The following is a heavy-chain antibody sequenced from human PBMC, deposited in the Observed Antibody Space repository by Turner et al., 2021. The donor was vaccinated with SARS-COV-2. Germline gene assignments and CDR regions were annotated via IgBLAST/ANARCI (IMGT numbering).Heavy chain of an antibody. Sequence: VPLVESGGGLVQPGGSLRLSCAASGFTVSSNYMSWVRQAPGKGLEWVSVIYSGGSTFYADSVKGRFTISRDNSKNTLYLQMNSLRAEDTAVYYCAREVSGSSNTGVYFDYWGQGTLVTVSS. J-gene: IGHJ4*02. CDR1: GFTVSSNY. D-gene: IGHD3-10*01. CDR3: AREVSGSSNTGVYFDY. CDR2: IYSGGST. V-gene: IGHV3-66*01.